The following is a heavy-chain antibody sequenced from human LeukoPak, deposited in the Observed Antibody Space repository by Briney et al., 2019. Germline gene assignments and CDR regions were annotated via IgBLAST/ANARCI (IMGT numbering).Heavy chain of an antibody. CDR3: ARHSYYYDSSGYSYVYFDY. V-gene: IGHV5-51*01. Sequence: GESLRISCQGSGYSFTSYRIGWVRQMPGKGLERMGIIYPGDSDTRYSPSFQGQVTISADKSSSTAYLQWSSLKASDTAMYYCARHSYYYDSSGYSYVYFDYWGQGTLVTVSS. J-gene: IGHJ4*02. CDR2: IYPGDSDT. D-gene: IGHD3-22*01. CDR1: GYSFTSYR.